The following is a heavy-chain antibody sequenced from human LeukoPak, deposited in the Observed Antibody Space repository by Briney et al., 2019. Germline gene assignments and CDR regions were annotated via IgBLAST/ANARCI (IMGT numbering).Heavy chain of an antibody. D-gene: IGHD5-18*01. Sequence: SQTLSLTCAISGDSVSSNSAAWNWLRQSPSSGLEWLGRTFYRSKWNNDYAVSVKGRITINPDTSENHFYLQLNSVTPEDTAVYYCARDRSFGHGSHFDYWGQGTLVTVSS. CDR2: TFYRSKWNN. J-gene: IGHJ4*02. V-gene: IGHV6-1*01. CDR1: GDSVSSNSAA. CDR3: ARDRSFGHGSHFDY.